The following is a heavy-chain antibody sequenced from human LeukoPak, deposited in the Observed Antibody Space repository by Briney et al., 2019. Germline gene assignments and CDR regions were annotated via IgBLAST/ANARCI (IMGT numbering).Heavy chain of an antibody. Sequence: GGSLRLSCAASGFTFSSYGMSWVRQAPGKGLEWVSAISGSGGSTYYADSVKGRFTISRDNSKNTLYLQMNSLRAEDTAVYYCAKVQQDYDFWSYFDYWGQGTLVTVSS. CDR3: AKVQQDYDFWSYFDY. CDR1: GFTFSSYG. CDR2: ISGSGGST. V-gene: IGHV3-23*01. J-gene: IGHJ4*02. D-gene: IGHD3-3*01.